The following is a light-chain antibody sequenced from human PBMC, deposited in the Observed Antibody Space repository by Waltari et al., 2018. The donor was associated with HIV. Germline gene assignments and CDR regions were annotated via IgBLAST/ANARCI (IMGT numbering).Light chain of an antibody. J-gene: IGKJ4*01. V-gene: IGKV3-11*01. CDR1: QSVSNY. CDR3: QQRHDWPPLT. Sequence: EIVLTQSPSTLSLSPGDRAILSCRASQSVSNYLAWYQQKPGQAPRLLIYDSTHRATGIPARFSGGGSTTDFTLTISSLEPEDFGVYYCQQRHDWPPLTFGGGTKVEI. CDR2: DST.